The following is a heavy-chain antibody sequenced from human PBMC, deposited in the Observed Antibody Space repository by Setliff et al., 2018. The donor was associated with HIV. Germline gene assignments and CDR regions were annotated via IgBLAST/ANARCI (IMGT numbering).Heavy chain of an antibody. CDR2: IYYSGSA. J-gene: IGHJ4*02. D-gene: IGHD3-10*01. CDR1: GLSMSRSSYY. Sequence: SETLSLTCTVSGLSMSRSSYYWGWIRQPPGKGLEWIGGIYYSGSAYHNPSLTSRVTISVDTSNNKFSLRLTSVTAADTALYYCARGAPYGSGRHRWNSWGQGTLVTVSS. V-gene: IGHV4-39*07. CDR3: ARGAPYGSGRHRWNS.